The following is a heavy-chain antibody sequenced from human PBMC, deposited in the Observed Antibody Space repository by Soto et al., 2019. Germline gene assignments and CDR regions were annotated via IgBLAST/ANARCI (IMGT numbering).Heavy chain of an antibody. V-gene: IGHV1-69*13. J-gene: IGHJ6*02. Sequence: SVKVSCKASGGTFSSYAISWVRQAPGQGLEWMGGIIPIFGTANYAQKFQGRVTITADESTSTAYMELSSLRSEDTAVYYCASSLGSSSWYPAYYYGMDVWGQGTTVTVSS. CDR1: GGTFSSYA. CDR2: IIPIFGTA. D-gene: IGHD6-13*01. CDR3: ASSLGSSSWYPAYYYGMDV.